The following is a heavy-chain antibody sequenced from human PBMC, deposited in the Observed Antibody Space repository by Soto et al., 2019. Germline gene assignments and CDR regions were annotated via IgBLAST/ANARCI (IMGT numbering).Heavy chain of an antibody. V-gene: IGHV1-18*01. CDR1: GYTFTSYG. D-gene: IGHD3-3*01. J-gene: IGHJ3*02. CDR2: ISAYNGNT. Sequence: QVQLVQSGAEVKKPGASVKVSCKASGYTFTSYGISWVRQAPGQGLEWMGWISAYNGNTNYAQKLQGRVTMTTDTSTRTAYMELRSLRSDDTAVYYCARAQITIFGVAIDAFDIWGQGTMVTVSS. CDR3: ARAQITIFGVAIDAFDI.